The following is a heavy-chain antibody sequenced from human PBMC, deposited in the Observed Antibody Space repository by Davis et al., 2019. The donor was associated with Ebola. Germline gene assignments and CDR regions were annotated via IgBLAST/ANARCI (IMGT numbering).Heavy chain of an antibody. D-gene: IGHD6-19*01. CDR3: ARVYNSDWYTMALDI. CDR2: ISSRSTYI. J-gene: IGHJ3*02. CDR1: GFKFTTYA. V-gene: IGHV3-21*01. Sequence: PGGSLRLSCAASGFKFTTYAMNWVRQAPGKGPEWVSSISSRSTYIDYADSVKGRFTISRDNAKNSLYLQMNSLRAEDTAIYYCARVYNSDWYTMALDIWGQGTMVAVSS.